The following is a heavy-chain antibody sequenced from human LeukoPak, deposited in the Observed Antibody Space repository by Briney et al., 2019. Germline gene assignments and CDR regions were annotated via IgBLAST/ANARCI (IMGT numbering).Heavy chain of an antibody. CDR3: ERSTRRYKEYNYYYYRD. V-gene: IGHV1-18*01. J-gene: IGHJ6*03. D-gene: IGHD5-18*01. CDR1: GYTFTSYG. Sequence: ASVKVSCTASGYTFTSYGISWVRQAPGQGLEWMGWISANNGNTNYAQNLQGRVTMTTDTSTSTAYMELSSLRSDDTAVYYCERSTRRYKEYNYYYYRDVGERDTAHSL. CDR2: ISANNGNT.